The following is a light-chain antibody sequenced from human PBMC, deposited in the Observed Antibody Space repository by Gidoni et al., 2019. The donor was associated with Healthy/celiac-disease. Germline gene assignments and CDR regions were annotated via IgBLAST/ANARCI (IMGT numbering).Light chain of an antibody. Sequence: QSALTQPTSAPGSPGQSVTISCTGTSSDVGGYNYLSWYQQHPGKAPNLMIYEVSKRPSGVPDRFFGSKSGNTASLTVSGLQAEDEADYYCSSYAGSNIVVFGGGTKLTV. J-gene: IGLJ2*01. V-gene: IGLV2-8*01. CDR3: SSYAGSNIVV. CDR2: EVS. CDR1: SSDVGGYNY.